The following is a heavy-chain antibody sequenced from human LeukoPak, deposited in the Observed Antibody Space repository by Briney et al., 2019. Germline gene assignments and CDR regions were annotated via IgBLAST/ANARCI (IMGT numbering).Heavy chain of an antibody. Sequence: GGSLRLSCAASGFTFSTYGMSWVRQAPGKGLEWVGFIRSEGNNKYYADSVTGRFTTRRDNSKNTLYQELSRRRGEDTPVYYGAKDSSPSCHDWGQGTLVTVSS. D-gene: IGHD2-2*01. CDR2: IRSEGNNK. J-gene: IGHJ4*02. CDR1: GFTFSTYG. V-gene: IGHV3-30*02. CDR3: AKDSSPSCHD.